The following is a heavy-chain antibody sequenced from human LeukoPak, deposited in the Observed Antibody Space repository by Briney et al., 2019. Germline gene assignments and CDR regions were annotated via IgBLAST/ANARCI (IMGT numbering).Heavy chain of an antibody. CDR3: ARHGDSSGYYIFDY. CDR1: GGSISSSSYY. D-gene: IGHD3-22*01. J-gene: IGHJ4*02. Sequence: SETLSLTCTVSGGSISSSSYYWSWIRQPPGTGLEWIGSIYYSGSTYYNPSLKSRVTISVDTSKNQFSLKLSSATAADTAVYYCARHGDSSGYYIFDYWGQGTLVTVSS. V-gene: IGHV4-39*01. CDR2: IYYSGST.